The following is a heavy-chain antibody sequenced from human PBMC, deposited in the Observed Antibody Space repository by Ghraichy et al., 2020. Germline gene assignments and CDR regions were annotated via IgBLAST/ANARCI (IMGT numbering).Heavy chain of an antibody. J-gene: IGHJ5*02. CDR3: ARREIAAAGTWFDP. V-gene: IGHV4-39*01. CDR1: GGSISSSSYY. CDR2: IYYSGST. Sequence: SQTLSLTCTVSGGSISSSSYYWGWIRQPPGKGLEWIGSIYYSGSTYYNPSLKSRVTISVDTSKNQFSLKLSSVTAADTAVYYCARREIAAAGTWFDPWGQGTLVTVSS. D-gene: IGHD6-13*01.